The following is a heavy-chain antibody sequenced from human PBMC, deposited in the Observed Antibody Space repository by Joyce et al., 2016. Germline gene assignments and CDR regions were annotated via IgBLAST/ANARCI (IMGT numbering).Heavy chain of an antibody. Sequence: LQLQASGPGLVKASETLSLTCAVSGDSISSGYYYCGWIRQSPGKRLEWIGSIYYTRTTYYNPSLKSRVTLSVDTSKNQFSLRLSSVTAADTAVYYCATRRVTTGNFFDYWGQGTLVTVSS. CDR2: IYYTRTT. J-gene: IGHJ4*02. CDR1: GDSISSGYYY. D-gene: IGHD1-1*01. CDR3: ATRRVTTGNFFDY. V-gene: IGHV4-39*01.